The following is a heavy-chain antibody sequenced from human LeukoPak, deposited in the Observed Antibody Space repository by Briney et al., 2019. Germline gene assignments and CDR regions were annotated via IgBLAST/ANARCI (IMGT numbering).Heavy chain of an antibody. Sequence: GGSLRLSCAASGFTFSNFWMHWVRQTPGKGLVWVSRINRDGSSTNYVDSVKGRFTISRDNAKNTLYLQMNSLRDEDTAEYYCAKDGPEGKRVFDIWGQGTMVTVSS. CDR1: GFTFSNFW. CDR3: AKDGPEGKRVFDI. V-gene: IGHV3-74*01. J-gene: IGHJ3*02. CDR2: INRDGSST. D-gene: IGHD3/OR15-3a*01.